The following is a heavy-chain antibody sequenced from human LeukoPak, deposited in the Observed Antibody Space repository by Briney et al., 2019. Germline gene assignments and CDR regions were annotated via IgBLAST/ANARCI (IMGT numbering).Heavy chain of an antibody. CDR2: IYYSGST. J-gene: IGHJ4*02. V-gene: IGHV4-59*08. Sequence: PSETLSLTCTVSGGSISSYYWSWLRQPPGKGLEWIGYIYYSGSTNYNPSLKRRVTISVDTSKNQFSLKLSSVTAADAAVFYCARHRGSGWSDYWGQGTLVTVSS. CDR3: ARHRGSGWSDY. CDR1: GGSISSYY. D-gene: IGHD6-19*01.